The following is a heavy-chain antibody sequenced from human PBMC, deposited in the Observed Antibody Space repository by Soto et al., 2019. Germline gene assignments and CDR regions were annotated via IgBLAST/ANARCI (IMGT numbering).Heavy chain of an antibody. CDR3: ARGYIVVVTGAFDI. D-gene: IGHD2-21*02. CDR1: GGSISSYY. V-gene: IGHV4-59*01. Sequence: SETLSLTCTVSGGSISSYYWSWIRQPPGKGLEWIGYIYYSGSTNYNPSLKSRVTISVDTSKNQFSLKLSSLRSEDTAVYYCARGYIVVVTGAFDIWGQGTMVTVSS. J-gene: IGHJ3*02. CDR2: IYYSGST.